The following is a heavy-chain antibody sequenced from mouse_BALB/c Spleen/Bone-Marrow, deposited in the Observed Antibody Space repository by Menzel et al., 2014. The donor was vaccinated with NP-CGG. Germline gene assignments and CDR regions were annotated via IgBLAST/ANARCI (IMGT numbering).Heavy chain of an antibody. Sequence: EVKVVESGGGLVQPGGSRKLSCAASGFTFSSFGMYWVRQAPEKGLEWVAYISNGSSTIYYADTVKGRFTISRDNPKNTLFLQMTSLRSEDTAMYYCARKGAMITHYYAMDYWGQGTSVTVSS. CDR1: GFTFSSFG. CDR2: ISNGSSTI. J-gene: IGHJ4*01. CDR3: ARKGAMITHYYAMDY. D-gene: IGHD2-4*01. V-gene: IGHV5-17*02.